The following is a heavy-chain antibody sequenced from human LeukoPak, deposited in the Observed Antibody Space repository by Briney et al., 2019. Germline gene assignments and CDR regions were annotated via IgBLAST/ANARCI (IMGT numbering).Heavy chain of an antibody. CDR2: IYYSGST. D-gene: IGHD3-10*01. Sequence: PSETLSLTCTVSGGSISSGDYYWSWIRQPPGKGLEWIGYIYYSGSTYYNPSLKSRVTISVDTSKNQFSLKLSSVTAADTAVYYCASSQENGSGSGSPFDYWGQGTLVTVSS. V-gene: IGHV4-30-4*01. J-gene: IGHJ4*02. CDR3: ASSQENGSGSGSPFDY. CDR1: GGSISSGDYY.